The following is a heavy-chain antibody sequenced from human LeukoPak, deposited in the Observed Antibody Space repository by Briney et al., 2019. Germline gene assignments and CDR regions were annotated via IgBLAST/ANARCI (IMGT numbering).Heavy chain of an antibody. CDR2: ISGSGGST. CDR1: GFTFSSYA. D-gene: IGHD3-22*01. Sequence: GGSLRLSCAASGFTFSSYAMSWVRQAPGRGLEWVSAISGSGGSTYYADSVKGRFTISRDSSKNTLYLQMNSLRAEDTAVYYCAKDSSYDSSGYKGRYFDYWGQGTLVTVSS. CDR3: AKDSSYDSSGYKGRYFDY. V-gene: IGHV3-23*01. J-gene: IGHJ4*02.